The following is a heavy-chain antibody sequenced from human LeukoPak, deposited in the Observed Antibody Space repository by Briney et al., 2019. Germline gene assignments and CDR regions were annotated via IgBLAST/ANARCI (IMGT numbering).Heavy chain of an antibody. V-gene: IGHV3-23*01. CDR1: GFTFSIYA. J-gene: IGHJ6*03. Sequence: PGGSLRLSCAASGFTFSIYAMTWVRQAPGKGPEWIATFSGSTSRTYYADSVKGRFTISRDNSKNTLSLRMNSLRAEDTAVYYCAKEGARTAGDYNLLYYYYIDVWGKGTTVTVSS. D-gene: IGHD1-1*01. CDR2: FSGSTSRT. CDR3: AKEGARTAGDYNLLYYYYIDV.